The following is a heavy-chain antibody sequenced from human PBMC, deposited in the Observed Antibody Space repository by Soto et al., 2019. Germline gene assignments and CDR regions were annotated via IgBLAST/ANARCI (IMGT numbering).Heavy chain of an antibody. CDR2: ISPMFGAA. V-gene: IGHV1-69*06. Sequence: QVQLVQSGAEMKKPGSSVKVSCQSSGGTFNTYAMNWVRQAPGQGPEWMGDISPMFGAANYAPKFQGRVTITADTSTGTSYMQWSSLTSEDTALDFCAREVQVHTPAFVYWGQGTLVTVSS. D-gene: IGHD3-10*01. J-gene: IGHJ4*02. CDR1: GGTFNTYA. CDR3: AREVQVHTPAFVY.